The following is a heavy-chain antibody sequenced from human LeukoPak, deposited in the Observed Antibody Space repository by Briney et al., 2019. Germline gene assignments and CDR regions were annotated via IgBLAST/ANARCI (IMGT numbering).Heavy chain of an antibody. D-gene: IGHD3-3*01. V-gene: IGHV1-2*02. CDR1: GYTFTDYS. Sequence: ASVKVSCKASGYTFTDYSIHWVRQVPGQGLEWMGWINPNSDGTNYAQKFQGRVTITRDTSISTAYMELSRLRSDDTAMYYCAGDSRILEWLPTSLDYWGQGTLVTVSS. CDR2: INPNSDGT. CDR3: AGDSRILEWLPTSLDY. J-gene: IGHJ4*02.